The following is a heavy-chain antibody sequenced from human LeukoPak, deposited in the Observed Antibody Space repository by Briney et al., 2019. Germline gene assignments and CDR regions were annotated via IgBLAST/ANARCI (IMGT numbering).Heavy chain of an antibody. V-gene: IGHV3-30-3*01. CDR3: AREDPYSSSSSCDY. CDR2: ISYDGSNK. Sequence: PGGSLRLSCAASGFTFSSYAMHWVRQAPGKGLEWVAVISYDGSNKYYADSVKGRFTISRDNSKNTLYLQMNSLRAEDTAVYYCAREDPYSSSSSCDYWGQGTLVTVSS. D-gene: IGHD6-6*01. J-gene: IGHJ4*02. CDR1: GFTFSSYA.